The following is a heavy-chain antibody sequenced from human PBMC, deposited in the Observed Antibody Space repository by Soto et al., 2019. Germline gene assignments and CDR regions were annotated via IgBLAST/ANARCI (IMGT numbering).Heavy chain of an antibody. CDR2: ISYRGST. J-gene: IGHJ5*02. CDR3: ASAGIVGREVNTWFDP. CDR1: AGSITTSY. D-gene: IGHD3-22*01. Sequence: SETLSLTCTVSAGSITTSYWSWIRQPLGKALEWIGYISYRGSTNYNPSLKSRLTISIDTSKSQISLKLTSMTTADTAVYYCASAGIVGREVNTWFDPWGQGTLVT. V-gene: IGHV4-59*01.